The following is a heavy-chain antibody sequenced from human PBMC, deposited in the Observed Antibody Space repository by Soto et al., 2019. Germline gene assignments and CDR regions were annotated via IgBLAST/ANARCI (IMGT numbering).Heavy chain of an antibody. Sequence: QVQLVQSGAEVKKPGSSVKVSCKASGGTFSSYAITWVRQAPGQGLEWMGGIIPIFGTANYAQKFQGRVTITADESTSTAYMELSSLRSEVTAVYYCATEGDGSGSYYYGMDVWGQGTTVTVSS. CDR2: IIPIFGTA. D-gene: IGHD3-22*01. CDR3: ATEGDGSGSYYYGMDV. CDR1: GGTFSSYA. J-gene: IGHJ6*02. V-gene: IGHV1-69*12.